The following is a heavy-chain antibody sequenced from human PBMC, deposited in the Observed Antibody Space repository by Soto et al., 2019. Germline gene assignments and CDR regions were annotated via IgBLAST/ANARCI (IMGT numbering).Heavy chain of an antibody. CDR3: AKAGDSYDYIWGSYRPFDY. V-gene: IGHV3-23*01. J-gene: IGHJ4*02. CDR2: ISGSGGST. D-gene: IGHD3-16*02. Sequence: GGSLRLSCAASGFTFSSYAMSWVRQAPGKGLEWVSAISGSGGSTYYADSVKGRFAISRDNSKNTLYLQMNSLRAEDTAVYYWAKAGDSYDYIWGSYRPFDYWGQGTLVTVSS. CDR1: GFTFSSYA.